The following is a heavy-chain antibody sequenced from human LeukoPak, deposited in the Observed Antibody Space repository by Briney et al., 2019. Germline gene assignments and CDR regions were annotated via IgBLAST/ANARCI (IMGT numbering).Heavy chain of an antibody. CDR1: EVTFSSYG. CDR3: ARDYDVPPYYYYYGMDV. CDR2: ISGSGGNT. D-gene: IGHD5-12*01. J-gene: IGHJ6*02. Sequence: PGASLRLSCAASEVTFSSYGMTWVRQAPGKGLEWVSGISGSGGNTYYADSVKGRFTISRDNSKNTLYLQMNSLRAEDTAVYYCARDYDVPPYYYYYGMDVWGQGTAVTVSS. V-gene: IGHV3-23*01.